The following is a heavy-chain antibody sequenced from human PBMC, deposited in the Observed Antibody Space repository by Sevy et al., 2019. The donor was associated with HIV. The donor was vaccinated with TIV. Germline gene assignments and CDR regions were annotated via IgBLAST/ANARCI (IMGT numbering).Heavy chain of an antibody. Sequence: GGSLRLSCAASGFTFSSYGMHWVRQAPGKGLEWVAVISYDGSNKYYADSVKGRFTISRDNSKNTLYLQMNSLRAEDTAVYYCGKYRTVWYYGFWSGYRNSYYYYGMDVWGQGTTVTVS. CDR2: ISYDGSNK. D-gene: IGHD3-3*01. V-gene: IGHV3-30*18. J-gene: IGHJ6*02. CDR1: GFTFSSYG. CDR3: GKYRTVWYYGFWSGYRNSYYYYGMDV.